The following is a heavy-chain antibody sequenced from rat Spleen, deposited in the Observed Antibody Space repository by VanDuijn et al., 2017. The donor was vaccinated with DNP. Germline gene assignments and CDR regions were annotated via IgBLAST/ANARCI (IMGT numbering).Heavy chain of an antibody. CDR2: INTSTGKP. Sequence: IQLVQSGPELKKPGESVKISCKTSGYTLTDYAMHWVKQAPGKGLKWMGWINTSTGKPTYADDLKGRFVFSLEASASTANLQISNLKNEDTATYFCARWGGYSNYYYAMDVWGQGTSVTVSS. V-gene: IGHV9-4*01. D-gene: IGHD1-2*01. CDR1: GYTLTDYA. CDR3: ARWGGYSNYYYAMDV. J-gene: IGHJ4*01.